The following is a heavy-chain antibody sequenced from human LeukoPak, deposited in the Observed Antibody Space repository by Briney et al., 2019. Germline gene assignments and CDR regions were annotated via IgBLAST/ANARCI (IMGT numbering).Heavy chain of an antibody. J-gene: IGHJ4*02. Sequence: GESLQISCKGSGYSFTSYWIGWVRQMPGKGLEWMGIIYPGDSDTRYSPSFQGQVTISADKSISTAYLQWSSLKASDTAMYYCARPRPRYCSSTSCSYFDYWGQGTLATVSS. CDR2: IYPGDSDT. V-gene: IGHV5-51*01. CDR3: ARPRPRYCSSTSCSYFDY. CDR1: GYSFTSYW. D-gene: IGHD2-2*01.